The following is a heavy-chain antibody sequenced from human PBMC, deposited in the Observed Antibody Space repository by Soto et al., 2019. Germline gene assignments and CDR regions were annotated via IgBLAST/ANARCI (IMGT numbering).Heavy chain of an antibody. CDR2: IYHSGST. CDR1: NASITSSGYY. D-gene: IGHD1-26*01. J-gene: IGHJ4*02. Sequence: QLQESGPRLVEASQTLSLTCTVSNASITSSGYYWSWVRQPPGKRLEWIGYIYHSGSTFYSPSLQSRLTMSVDTSKNQFSLTLRSVTAADTAVYHCARMSGTYYVPDYWGQGTLVTVSS. CDR3: ARMSGTYYVPDY. V-gene: IGHV4-31*03.